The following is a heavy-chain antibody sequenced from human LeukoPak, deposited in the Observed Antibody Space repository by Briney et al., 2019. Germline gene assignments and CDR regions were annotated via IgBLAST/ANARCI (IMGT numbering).Heavy chain of an antibody. CDR2: INPNSGGT. CDR3: ARVYCGAGGPRGCYCYYYLDV. J-gene: IGHJ6*03. V-gene: IGHV1-2*02. D-gene: IGHD2-21*01. CDR1: GYTFIVYY. Sequence: GASAKVSCKPSGYTFIVYYIHLVRQAPGQGLEWMGWINPNSGGTKYAQKIQGRGTMTSDTSITTPYMELSRLIYVNTPMYYCARVYCGAGGPRGCYCYYYLDVWGNGTMVTVSS.